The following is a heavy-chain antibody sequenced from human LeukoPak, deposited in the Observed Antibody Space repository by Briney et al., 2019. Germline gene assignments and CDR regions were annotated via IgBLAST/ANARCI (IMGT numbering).Heavy chain of an antibody. CDR2: MSSSDDGR. J-gene: IGHJ4*02. V-gene: IGHV3-23*01. D-gene: IGHD2-15*01. Sequence: GGSLRLSCATSGLSFSSYAMSWVRQAPGKGLVWVSAMSSSDDGRYYAASVRGRFTISRDTSRSTLYLQMNSLRAEDAAVYYCAKAPVTSCRGAFCYPFDYWGQGTLVTVSS. CDR3: AKAPVTSCRGAFCYPFDY. CDR1: GLSFSSYA.